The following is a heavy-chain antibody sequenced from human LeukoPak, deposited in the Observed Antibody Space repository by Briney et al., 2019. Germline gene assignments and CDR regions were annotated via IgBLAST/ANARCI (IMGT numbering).Heavy chain of an antibody. CDR2: IYYSGST. D-gene: IGHD1-26*01. CDR1: GGSISSYY. Sequence: ASETLSLTCTVSGGSISSYYWSWIRQPPGKGLEYIGYIYYSGSTNYNPSLKSRVTISVDTSKNQFSLKLSSVTAADTAVYYCARQVWELRTTWFDPWGQGTLVTVSS. V-gene: IGHV4-59*08. J-gene: IGHJ5*02. CDR3: ARQVWELRTTWFDP.